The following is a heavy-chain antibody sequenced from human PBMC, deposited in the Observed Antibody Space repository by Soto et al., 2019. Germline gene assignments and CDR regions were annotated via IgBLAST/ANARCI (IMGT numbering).Heavy chain of an antibody. CDR3: ARLQGRHYYDSSSYYPDY. D-gene: IGHD3-22*01. J-gene: IGHJ4*02. CDR2: IYHSGST. V-gene: IGHV4-4*02. CDR1: GGSISSSNW. Sequence: SETLSLTCAVSGGSISSSNWWSWVRQPPGKGLEWIGEIYHSGSTNYNPSLKSRVTISVDKSKNQFSLKLSSVTAADTAVFYFARLQGRHYYDSSSYYPDYWGQGTLVTVSS.